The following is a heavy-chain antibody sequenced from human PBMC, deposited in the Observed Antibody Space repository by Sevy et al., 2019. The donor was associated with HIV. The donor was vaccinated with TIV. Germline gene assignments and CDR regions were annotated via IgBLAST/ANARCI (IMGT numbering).Heavy chain of an antibody. D-gene: IGHD6-13*01. J-gene: IGHJ4*02. CDR2: IKQDGSVK. CDR3: VRAIAADGSF. V-gene: IGHV3-7*01. CDR1: GFTLNNYW. Sequence: GGSLRLSCAASGFTLNNYWVNWVRQAPGKGLEWVANIKQDGSVKYYVDSVKGRFTISRDNARNLVFLQMNSLRVEDTALYYCVRAIAADGSFWGQGTLVTVSS.